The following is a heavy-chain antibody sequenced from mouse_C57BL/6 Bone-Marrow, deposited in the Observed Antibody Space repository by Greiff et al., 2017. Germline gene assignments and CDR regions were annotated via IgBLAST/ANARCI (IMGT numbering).Heavy chain of an antibody. Sequence: DVMLVESGGGLVQPGGSLKLSCAASGFTFSDYGMAWVRQAPRKGPEWVAFISNLAYSIYYADTVTGRFTISRENAKNTLYLEMSSLRSEDTAMYYCARPDGDRFAYWGQGTLVTVSA. CDR1: GFTFSDYG. V-gene: IGHV5-15*01. CDR2: ISNLAYSI. CDR3: ARPDGDRFAY. J-gene: IGHJ3*01. D-gene: IGHD2-13*01.